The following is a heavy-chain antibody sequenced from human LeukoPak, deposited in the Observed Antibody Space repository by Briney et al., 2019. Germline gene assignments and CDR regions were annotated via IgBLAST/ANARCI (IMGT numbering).Heavy chain of an antibody. V-gene: IGHV4-59*01. CDR2: IYYSGST. CDR1: GGSISSYY. Sequence: SETLSLTCTVSGGSISSYYWSWIRQPPGKGLEWIGYIYYSGSTNYNPSLKSRVTISVDTSKNQFSLKLSSVTAADTAVYYCARESPRGGSGWFGSLGRLDDAFDIWGQGTMVTVSS. CDR3: ARESPRGGSGWFGSLGRLDDAFDI. J-gene: IGHJ3*02. D-gene: IGHD6-19*01.